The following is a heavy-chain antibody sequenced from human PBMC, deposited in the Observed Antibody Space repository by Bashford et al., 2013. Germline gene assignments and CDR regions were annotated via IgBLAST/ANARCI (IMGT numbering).Heavy chain of an antibody. CDR3: ASRSPALDY. V-gene: IGHV3-33*01. CDR1: GFTFSSYG. J-gene: IGHJ4*02. CDR2: IWHDGSNE. Sequence: GGSLRLSCAASGFTFSSYGMHWVRQAPGKGLEWVAVIWHDGSNEYYADSVKGRFTISRDNSKNTLYLQMNSVRAEDTAVYYCASRSPALDYWGQGTLVTVSS.